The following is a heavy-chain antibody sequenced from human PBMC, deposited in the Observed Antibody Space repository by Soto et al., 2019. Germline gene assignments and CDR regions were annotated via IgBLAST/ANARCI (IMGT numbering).Heavy chain of an antibody. Sequence: PGGSLRLSCSGSGFSVSSYTMGWVRLAPGKGLEWVATIFSGGSGTEYADSVTGRFSLSRDNAKNLLYLQMNSLRAEDTAVYYCARVGFYYGSGSSNDFDYWGQGTLVTVSS. CDR1: GFSVSSYT. V-gene: IGHV3-21*04. J-gene: IGHJ4*02. D-gene: IGHD3-10*01. CDR2: IFSGGSGT. CDR3: ARVGFYYGSGSSNDFDY.